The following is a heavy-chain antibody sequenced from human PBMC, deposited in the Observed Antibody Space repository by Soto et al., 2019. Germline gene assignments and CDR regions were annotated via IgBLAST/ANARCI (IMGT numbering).Heavy chain of an antibody. Sequence: ASVKVSCKASGYTFTSYYMHWVRQAPGQGLEWMGIINPSGGSTSYAQKFQGRVTMTRDTSTSTVYMELSSLRSEDTAVYYCARDPRITIFGVVTEGYYYYYYMDVWGKGTTVTVSS. CDR3: ARDPRITIFGVVTEGYYYYYYMDV. D-gene: IGHD3-3*01. V-gene: IGHV1-46*03. CDR1: GYTFTSYY. J-gene: IGHJ6*03. CDR2: INPSGGST.